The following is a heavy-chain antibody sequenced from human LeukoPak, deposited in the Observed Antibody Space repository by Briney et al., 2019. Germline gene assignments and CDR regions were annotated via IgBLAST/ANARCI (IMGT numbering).Heavy chain of an antibody. Sequence: GGSLRLSCAASGFAFSTYNMSWVRQAPGKGLEWVSSITSSSSYIYYADSVKGRFTISRDNAKNSLYLQMNSLRAEDTAVYYCARGPTNGQAFDYWGQGTLVSVSS. CDR3: ARGPTNGQAFDY. V-gene: IGHV3-21*01. J-gene: IGHJ4*02. CDR1: GFAFSTYN. D-gene: IGHD2-8*01. CDR2: ITSSSSYI.